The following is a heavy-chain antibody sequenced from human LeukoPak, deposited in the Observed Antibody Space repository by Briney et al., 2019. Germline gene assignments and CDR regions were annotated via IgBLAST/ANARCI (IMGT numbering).Heavy chain of an antibody. CDR3: ARPMGYDSSGWFDP. CDR1: GGSISSSSYY. D-gene: IGHD3-22*01. Sequence: PSETLSLTCTVSGGSISSSSYYSGWIRQPPGKGLEWIGSIYYSGSTYYNPSLKSRVAISVDTSKNQFSLKLSSVTAADTAVYYCARPMGYDSSGWFDPWGQGTLVTVSS. CDR2: IYYSGST. V-gene: IGHV4-39*01. J-gene: IGHJ5*02.